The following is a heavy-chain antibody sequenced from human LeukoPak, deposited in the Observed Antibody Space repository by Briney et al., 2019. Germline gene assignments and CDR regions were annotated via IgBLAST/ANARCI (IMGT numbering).Heavy chain of an antibody. D-gene: IGHD3-16*01. J-gene: IGHJ6*02. CDR3: ARGGGLDV. CDR1: GFTFSSYW. Sequence: GGSLRLSCAASGFTFSSYWMNWARQAPGKGPECVASINHNGNVNYYVDSVKGRFTISRDNAKNSLHLQMSNLRAEDTAVYFCARGGGLDVWGQGATVTVSS. CDR2: INHNGNVN. V-gene: IGHV3-7*03.